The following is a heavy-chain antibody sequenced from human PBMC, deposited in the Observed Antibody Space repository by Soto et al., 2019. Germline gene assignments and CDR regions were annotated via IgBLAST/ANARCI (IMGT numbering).Heavy chain of an antibody. CDR2: IYYSGRT. D-gene: IGHD3-3*01. J-gene: IGHJ4*02. Sequence: QLQLQESGPGLVKPSETLSLTCPVSGGSISSSSYYWGWIRQPPGKGLEWIGSIYYSGRTYYHPSLKSRVTISVDTSKNQVSLKLSSVTAADTAVYYCASSGVDLGWLFDYWGQGTLVTVSS. CDR3: ASSGVDLGWLFDY. CDR1: GGSISSSSYY. V-gene: IGHV4-39*01.